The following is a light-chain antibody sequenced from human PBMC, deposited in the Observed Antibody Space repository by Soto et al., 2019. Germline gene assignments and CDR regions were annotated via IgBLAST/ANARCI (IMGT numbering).Light chain of an antibody. CDR1: SSNIGAGYD. J-gene: IGLJ3*02. V-gene: IGLV1-40*01. CDR2: GNS. CDR3: QSYDSSLGGSGV. Sequence: QSVLTQPPSVSGAPGQRVTISCTGSSSNIGAGYDVHWYQPLPGTAPKLLIYGNSNRPSGVPDRFSGSKSGTSASLAITGLQAEDEADYYCQSYDSSLGGSGVFGGGTKLTVL.